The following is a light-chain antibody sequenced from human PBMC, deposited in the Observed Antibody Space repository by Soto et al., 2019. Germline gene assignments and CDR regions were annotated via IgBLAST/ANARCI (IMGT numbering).Light chain of an antibody. Sequence: EIHMTQSPSTLSGSVVDIVTITCRASQTISSWLAWYQQKPGKAPKLLIYKASTLKSGVPSRFSGSGSGTEFTLTISSLQPDDFATYYCQQLHSYPITFGQGTRLEI. CDR1: QTISSW. CDR2: KAS. J-gene: IGKJ5*01. CDR3: QQLHSYPIT. V-gene: IGKV1-5*03.